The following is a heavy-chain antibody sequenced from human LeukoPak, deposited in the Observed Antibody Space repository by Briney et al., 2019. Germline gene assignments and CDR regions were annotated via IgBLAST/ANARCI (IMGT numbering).Heavy chain of an antibody. CDR3: ARIYCSRGSRYSSNWFDS. J-gene: IGHJ5*01. CDR2: IKEDGSEE. D-gene: IGHD2-15*01. Sequence: GGSLRLSCAASGFTFSNYWMSWVRQAPGIGLEWLANIKEDGSEEFYVDSVKGRFTISRDNAKNSLSLQMNSLRVEDTAVYYCARIYCSRGSRYSSNWFDSWGQGTLVTVSS. CDR1: GFTFSNYW. V-gene: IGHV3-7*05.